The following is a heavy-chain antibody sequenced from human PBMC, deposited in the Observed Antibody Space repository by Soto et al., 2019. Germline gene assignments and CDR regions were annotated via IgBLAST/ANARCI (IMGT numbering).Heavy chain of an antibody. J-gene: IGHJ4*02. V-gene: IGHV1-18*01. CDR2: ISPYSGYT. D-gene: IGHD2-2*01. CDR1: GYSFMKYG. CDR3: ARGASVLIPAAQPSRFDS. Sequence: ASVKVSCKGFGYSFMKYGINWVRQAPGQGLEWVGWISPYSGYTHSAQKFHGRLTLTTDTAASTAYMELRILRSADTALYYCARGASVLIPAAQPSRFDSWGQGTLVTVSS.